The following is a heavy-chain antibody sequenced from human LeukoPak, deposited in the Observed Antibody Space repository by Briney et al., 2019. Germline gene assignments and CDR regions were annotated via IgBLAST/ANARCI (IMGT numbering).Heavy chain of an antibody. Sequence: SETLSLTCTVSGASITDTSHFWAWIRQPPGKRLEWIGRVYYSGTTSYNPSLQSRVSISVDTSKKQFSLRLSSVTAADTAVYYCARQDFYGSGSYYMDVWGKGTTVTVSS. J-gene: IGHJ6*03. CDR1: GASITDTSHF. CDR2: VYYSGTT. D-gene: IGHD3-10*01. V-gene: IGHV4-39*01. CDR3: ARQDFYGSGSYYMDV.